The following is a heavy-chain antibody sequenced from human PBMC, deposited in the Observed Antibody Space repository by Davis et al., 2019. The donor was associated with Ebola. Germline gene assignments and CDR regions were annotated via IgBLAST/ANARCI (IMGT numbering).Heavy chain of an antibody. J-gene: IGHJ3*02. CDR2: IHTGDSDT. V-gene: IGHV5-51*01. Sequence: PGGSLRLSCKDSGNSFTSHWIGWVRHISGKGLEWMGTIHTGDSDTRYSPSFRGQVTISADKSIKSAFLQWSSLKASDTAMYYCASLRRTITGMDDAFDIWGQGTLVTVSS. CDR3: ASLRRTITGMDDAFDI. CDR1: GNSFTSHW. D-gene: IGHD2-8*02.